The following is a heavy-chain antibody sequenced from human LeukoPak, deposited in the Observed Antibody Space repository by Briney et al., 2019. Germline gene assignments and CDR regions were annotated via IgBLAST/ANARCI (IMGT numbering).Heavy chain of an antibody. CDR3: AKSPVSSCRGSFCYPFDY. D-gene: IGHD2-15*01. CDR1: GFTFSSYS. Sequence: GGSLRLSCAASGFTFSSYSMNWVRQAPGKGLEWVSSISRSSSYIYYADSVKGRFTISRDNSRNTPYLQMNTLRAEDTAVYFCAKSPVSSCRGSFCYPFDYWGQGNLVTVSS. CDR2: ISRSSSYI. J-gene: IGHJ4*02. V-gene: IGHV3-21*04.